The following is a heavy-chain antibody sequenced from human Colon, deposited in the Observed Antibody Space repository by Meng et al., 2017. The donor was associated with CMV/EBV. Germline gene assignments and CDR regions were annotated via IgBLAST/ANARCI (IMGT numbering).Heavy chain of an antibody. D-gene: IGHD3-3*01. CDR1: GFTFSSYA. J-gene: IGHJ4*02. CDR2: ISGSGGST. V-gene: IGHV3-23*01. Sequence: GGSLRLSCAASGFTFSSYAMSWVCQAPGKGLEWVSAISGSGGSTYYADSVKGRFTISRDNSKNTLYLQMNSLRAEDTAVYYCAKQGGITIFGVVTPFDYWGQGTLVTVSS. CDR3: AKQGGITIFGVVTPFDY.